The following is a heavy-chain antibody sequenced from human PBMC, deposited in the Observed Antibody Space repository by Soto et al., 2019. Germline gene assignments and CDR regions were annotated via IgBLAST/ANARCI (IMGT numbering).Heavy chain of an antibody. Sequence: PSETLSSAALSLVAPSAVVVTTGAGSASPQGKGLEWIGSIYYSGSTYYNPSLKSRVTISVDTPKNQFSLKLSSVTAADTAVYYCARHSKWPTIWGQGTLVTVSS. J-gene: IGHJ1*01. D-gene: IGHD2-8*01. V-gene: IGHV4-39*01. CDR3: ARHSKWPTI. CDR2: IYYSGST. CDR1: VAPSAVVVTT.